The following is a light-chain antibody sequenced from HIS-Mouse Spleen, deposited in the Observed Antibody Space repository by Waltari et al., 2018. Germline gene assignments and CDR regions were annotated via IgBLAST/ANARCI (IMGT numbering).Light chain of an antibody. CDR1: SGSIASNY. CDR3: QSYDSSNVV. J-gene: IGLJ2*01. Sequence: NFMLTQPHSVSESPGNTVTISCTRSSGSIASNYVQWSQQRPGSAPTTVIYEDNQRPSGVPDRFSGSIDSSSNSASLTISGLKTEDEADYYCQSYDSSNVVFGGGTKLTVL. CDR2: EDN. V-gene: IGLV6-57*04.